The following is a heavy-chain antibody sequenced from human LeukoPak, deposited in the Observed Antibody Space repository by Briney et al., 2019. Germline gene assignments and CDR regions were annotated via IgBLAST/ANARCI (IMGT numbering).Heavy chain of an antibody. V-gene: IGHV3-30*02. Sequence: GGSLRLSCAASGFTFSSYGMHWVRQAPGKGLEWVAFIRYDGSNKYYADSVKGRFTISRDNSKNTLYLQMNSLRAEDTAVYYCAKDKTSIAARPNYFDYWGQGTLVTVSS. CDR1: GFTFSSYG. CDR2: IRYDGSNK. J-gene: IGHJ4*02. D-gene: IGHD6-6*01. CDR3: AKDKTSIAARPNYFDY.